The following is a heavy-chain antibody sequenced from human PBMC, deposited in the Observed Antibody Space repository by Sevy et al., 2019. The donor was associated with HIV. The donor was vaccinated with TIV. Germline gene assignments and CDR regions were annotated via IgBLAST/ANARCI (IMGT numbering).Heavy chain of an antibody. CDR2: IYHSGST. CDR3: AGTYLTTVTTYDY. D-gene: IGHD4-17*01. Sequence: SETLSLTCAVSGGSISSSNWWSWVRQPPGKGLEWIGEIYHSGSTNYNPSLKSRVTISVDKSKNQFSLKLSSVTAADTAVYYCAGTYLTTVTTYDYWGQGTLVTVSS. J-gene: IGHJ4*02. V-gene: IGHV4-4*02. CDR1: GGSISSSNW.